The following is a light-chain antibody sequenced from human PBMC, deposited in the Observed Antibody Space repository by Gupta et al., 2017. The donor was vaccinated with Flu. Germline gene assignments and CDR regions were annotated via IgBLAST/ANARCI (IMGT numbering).Light chain of an antibody. V-gene: IGKV1-33*01. CDR2: DAS. Sequence: GDRVTITCQANHDSSNYLTWYQQKPGRSPNLLIYDASYLEAWVPARFSGRGSVTDFTLIIISLQPEDIATYYCQQNENLPVTFGWGTKVEIK. CDR1: HDSSNY. CDR3: QQNENLPVT. J-gene: IGKJ4*01.